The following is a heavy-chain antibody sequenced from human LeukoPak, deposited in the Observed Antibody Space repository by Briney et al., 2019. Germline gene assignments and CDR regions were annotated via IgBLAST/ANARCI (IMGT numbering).Heavy chain of an antibody. D-gene: IGHD2-21*01. V-gene: IGHV3-21*01. CDR3: ARDGGDSDAFDI. CDR2: ISSSSSYI. J-gene: IGHJ3*02. Sequence: PGGSLRLSCAASGFTSSSYSMNWVRQAPGKGLEWVSSISSSSSYIYYADSVKGRFTISRDNAKNSLYLQMNSLRAEDTAVYYCARDGGDSDAFDIWGQGTMVTVSS. CDR1: GFTSSSYS.